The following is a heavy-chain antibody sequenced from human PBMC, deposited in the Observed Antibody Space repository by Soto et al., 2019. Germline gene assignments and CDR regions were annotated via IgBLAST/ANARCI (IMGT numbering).Heavy chain of an antibody. V-gene: IGHV1-46*01. Sequence: QVQLVQSGTEVKKPGASVQVSCKASGYSFPLYYMHWVRQAPGQGLEWMGIIDPNDGRTVYAQKCQGRGTMTTDTATSTVYRELSSRRSEDTAVYDWARDQGASIFGVVIDPNLDYWGQGTLVTVSS. J-gene: IGHJ4*02. CDR1: GYSFPLYY. D-gene: IGHD3-3*01. CDR2: IDPNDGRT. CDR3: ARDQGASIFGVVIDPNLDY.